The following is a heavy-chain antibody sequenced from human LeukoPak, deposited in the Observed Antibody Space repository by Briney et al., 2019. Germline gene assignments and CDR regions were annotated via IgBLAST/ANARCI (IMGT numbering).Heavy chain of an antibody. J-gene: IGHJ5*02. CDR2: IYPGDSDT. Sequence: GESLKISCKGSGYSFTSYWIGWVRQMPGKGLEWMGIIYPGDSDTRYSPSFQGQVTISADKSIRTAYLQWSSLKPSDTAMYYCARQEEGSYSWFDPWGQGTLVTVSS. CDR1: GYSFTSYW. V-gene: IGHV5-51*01. CDR3: ARQEEGSYSWFDP. D-gene: IGHD1-26*01.